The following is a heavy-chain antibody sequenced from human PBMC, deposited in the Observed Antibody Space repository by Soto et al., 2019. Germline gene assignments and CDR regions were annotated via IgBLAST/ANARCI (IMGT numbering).Heavy chain of an antibody. Sequence: PGGSLRLSCAASGFTFSSYGMHWFRQAPGKGLEWVAVISYDGSNKYYADSVKGRFTISRDNSKNTLYLQMNSLRAEDTAVYYCAKDRGSSSSPHYYYYGMDVWGQGTTVTVSS. D-gene: IGHD6-6*01. J-gene: IGHJ6*02. CDR1: GFTFSSYG. V-gene: IGHV3-30*18. CDR3: AKDRGSSSSPHYYYYGMDV. CDR2: ISYDGSNK.